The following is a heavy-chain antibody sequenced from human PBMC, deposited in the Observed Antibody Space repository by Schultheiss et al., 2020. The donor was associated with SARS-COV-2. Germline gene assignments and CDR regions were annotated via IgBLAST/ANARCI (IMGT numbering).Heavy chain of an antibody. J-gene: IGHJ6*02. Sequence: GGSLRLSCAASGFTFSSYGMHWVRQAPGKGLEWVSAISGSGGSTYYADSVKGRFTISRDNSENTLYLQMNNLTAEDTAVYYCVRGLQWLFDVWGQGNTVTVSS. CDR1: GFTFSSYG. V-gene: IGHV3-23*01. D-gene: IGHD6-19*01. CDR2: ISGSGGST. CDR3: VRGLQWLFDV.